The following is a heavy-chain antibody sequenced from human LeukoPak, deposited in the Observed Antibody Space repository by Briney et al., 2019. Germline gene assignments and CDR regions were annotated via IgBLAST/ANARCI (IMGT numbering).Heavy chain of an antibody. CDR3: AKGTFDWSFPLYFDS. D-gene: IGHD3-9*01. V-gene: IGHV3-20*04. J-gene: IGHJ4*02. Sequence: GSLRLSCAASGFTFDDYGMSWVRQAPGKGLEWVSGINWNGGSTGYADSVKGRFTISRDNAKNSLYLQMNSLGVEDTAVYYCAKGTFDWSFPLYFDSWGQGILVTVSS. CDR2: INWNGGST. CDR1: GFTFDDYG.